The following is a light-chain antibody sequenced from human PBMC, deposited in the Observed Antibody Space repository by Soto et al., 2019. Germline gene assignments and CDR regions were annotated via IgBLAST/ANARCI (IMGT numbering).Light chain of an antibody. CDR2: WAS. CDR3: QQYYSPPLT. Sequence: DIVMTQSPDSLAVSLGERATINCKSSQSVLYSSNNKNYLAWYQQKAGQPPKVLIYWASTRESGVPDRFSGSGSGTDFTLTISSLQAEDVAVYYCQQYYSPPLTFGQGTKLEIK. V-gene: IGKV4-1*01. J-gene: IGKJ2*01. CDR1: QSVLYSSNNKNY.